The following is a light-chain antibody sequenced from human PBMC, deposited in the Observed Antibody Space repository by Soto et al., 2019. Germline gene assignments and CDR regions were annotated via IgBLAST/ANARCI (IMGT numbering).Light chain of an antibody. CDR2: SAS. V-gene: IGKV1-9*01. J-gene: IGKJ4*01. Sequence: DIQLTQSPSFLSASVGDTVTITCLAIQGMSNYLAWYQQKPGKVPKLLIRSASTLQSGVPPRFSGGGSGTEFTLTISTLQPDDSGIYYCQQLNGYQLAFGGGTNVEIK. CDR1: QGMSNY. CDR3: QQLNGYQLA.